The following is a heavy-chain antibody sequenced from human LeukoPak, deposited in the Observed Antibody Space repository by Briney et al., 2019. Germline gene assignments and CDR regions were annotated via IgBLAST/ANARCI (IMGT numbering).Heavy chain of an antibody. J-gene: IGHJ4*02. CDR1: GVTFSSYG. CDR2: IWYDGSNK. D-gene: IGHD3-22*01. CDR3: ARELSPVVKYYFEY. V-gene: IGHV3-33*01. Sequence: PGGSLRLSCVASGVTFSSYGIHWVRQAPGKGLGWVAVIWYDGSNKYYAASVKGRFTISRDNSKNTLYLQMNSLRAEDMALYYCARELSPVVKYYFEYWGQGTLVTVSP.